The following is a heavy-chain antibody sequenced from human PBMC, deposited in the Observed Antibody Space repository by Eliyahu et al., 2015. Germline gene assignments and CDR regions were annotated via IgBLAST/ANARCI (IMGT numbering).Heavy chain of an antibody. Sequence: EVQLLESGGKLVHTGGSXRLSCAAXGFSFSSSAXIWVRQAPGKGLPWVSLISRDSSXKYYTESVKGRFTVSRDNADQMLYLQMDDVRGEDTAVYFCAKPEEYDVLTDYYNPWFASWGQGTLVSVSS. CDR3: AKPEEYDVLTDYYNPWFAS. CDR2: ISRDSSXK. CDR1: GFSFSSSA. J-gene: IGHJ5*01. V-gene: IGHV3-23*01. D-gene: IGHD3-9*01.